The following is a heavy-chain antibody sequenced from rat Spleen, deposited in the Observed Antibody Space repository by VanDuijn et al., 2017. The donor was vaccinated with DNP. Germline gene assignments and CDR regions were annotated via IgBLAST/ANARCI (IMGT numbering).Heavy chain of an antibody. Sequence: EVQLVQSGGGLLQPGRSLKLSCAASGFTFSDYYMAWVRQAPTKGLEWVASISYDGLSTNYRDSVKGRFTISRDNAKSTLYLQMDSVRSEDTATYYCAKPDQWGQGVMVTVSS. CDR1: GFTFSDYY. CDR2: ISYDGLST. V-gene: IGHV5-7*01. J-gene: IGHJ2*01. CDR3: AKPDQ.